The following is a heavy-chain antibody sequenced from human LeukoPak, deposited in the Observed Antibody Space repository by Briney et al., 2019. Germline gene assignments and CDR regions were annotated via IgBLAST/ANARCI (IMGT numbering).Heavy chain of an antibody. V-gene: IGHV1-69*13. CDR2: IIPIFGTA. Sequence: ASVKVSCKASGGTFSSYAISWVRQAPGQGLEWMGGIIPIFGTANYAQKFQGRVTITADESTSTAYMELSSLRSEDTAVYYCARERSDYYGSRGYFDYWGQGTLVTVSS. J-gene: IGHJ4*02. CDR1: GGTFSSYA. D-gene: IGHD3-10*01. CDR3: ARERSDYYGSRGYFDY.